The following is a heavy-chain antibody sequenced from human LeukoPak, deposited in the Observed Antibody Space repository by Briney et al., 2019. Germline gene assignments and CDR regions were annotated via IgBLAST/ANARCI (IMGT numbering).Heavy chain of an antibody. V-gene: IGHV3-48*01. Sequence: PGGSLRLSCAASGFTFSSYSMNWVRQAPGRGLEWVSYISSSSSTIYYSDSVKGRFTISRDNAKNSLYLQMNSLRAEDTAVYYCARDFLNRMNPNFDYWGQGTLVTVSS. D-gene: IGHD1-14*01. CDR3: ARDFLNRMNPNFDY. CDR1: GFTFSSYS. CDR2: ISSSSSTI. J-gene: IGHJ4*02.